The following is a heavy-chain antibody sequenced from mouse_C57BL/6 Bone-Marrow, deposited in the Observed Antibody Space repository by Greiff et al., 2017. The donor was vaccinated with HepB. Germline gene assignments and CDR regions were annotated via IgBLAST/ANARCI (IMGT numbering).Heavy chain of an antibody. J-gene: IGHJ4*01. CDR3: ARQSNDAMDY. CDR2: ISNGGGST. D-gene: IGHD2-5*01. Sequence: DVHLVESGGGLVQPGGSLKLSCAASGFTFSDYYMYWVRQTPEKRLEWVAYISNGGGSTYYPDTVKGRFTISRDNAKNTLYLQMSRLKSEDTAMYYCARQSNDAMDYWGQGTSVTVSS. V-gene: IGHV5-12*01. CDR1: GFTFSDYY.